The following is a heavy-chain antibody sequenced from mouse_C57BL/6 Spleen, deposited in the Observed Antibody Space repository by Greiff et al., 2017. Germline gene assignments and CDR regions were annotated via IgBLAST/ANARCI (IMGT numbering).Heavy chain of an antibody. J-gene: IGHJ1*01. V-gene: IGHV6-3*01. Sequence: EVQGVESGGCLVLPGGFMQLSCVPSSFTFRNSWMNWVRQSPEKGLEWVAQIRLKSDNYATHYAESVKGRFTISRDDSKSSVYLQMNNLRAEDTGICYCTVALTLHSRRPCDTQPASTERESSPDV. CDR3: TVALTLHSRRPCDTQPASTERESSPDV. CDR2: IRLKSDNYAT. CDR1: SFTFRNSW. D-gene: IGHD6-1*01.